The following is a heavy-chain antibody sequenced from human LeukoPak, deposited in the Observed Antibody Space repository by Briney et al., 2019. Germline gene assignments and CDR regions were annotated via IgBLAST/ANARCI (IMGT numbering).Heavy chain of an antibody. CDR1: GHTFTSYG. J-gene: IGHJ5*02. CDR2: ISAYNGNT. V-gene: IGHV1-18*01. CDR3: ARGRAARLYNWFDP. Sequence: ASVKVSCKASGHTFTSYGISWVRQAPGQGLEWMGWISAYNGNTNYAQKLQGRVTMTTDTSTSTAYMELRSLRSDDTAVYYCARGRAARLYNWFDPWGQGTLVSVSS. D-gene: IGHD6-6*01.